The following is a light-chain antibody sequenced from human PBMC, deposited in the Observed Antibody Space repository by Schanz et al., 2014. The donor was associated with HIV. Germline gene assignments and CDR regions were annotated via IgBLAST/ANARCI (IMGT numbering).Light chain of an antibody. Sequence: EIVMTQSPVTLSVSAGERATLSCRARQSVSTNLAWYQKKPGQAPRLLIYGASSRATGIPDRFSGSGSGTDFTLTISRLEPEDFAVYYCQQYGSSLYTFGQGTKLEIK. V-gene: IGKV3-20*01. CDR1: QSVSTN. CDR3: QQYGSSLYT. J-gene: IGKJ2*01. CDR2: GAS.